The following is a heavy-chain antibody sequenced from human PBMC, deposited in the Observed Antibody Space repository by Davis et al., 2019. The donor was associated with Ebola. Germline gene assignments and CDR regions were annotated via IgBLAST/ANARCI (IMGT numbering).Heavy chain of an antibody. V-gene: IGHV3-48*02. CDR3: ARDLSSSTPFDY. CDR1: GFTFSNYA. D-gene: IGHD6-13*01. Sequence: GESLKISCAASGFTFSNYALSWVRQTPGKGLEWLSSITSSGDNSYYADSVKGRFTISRDNAKNSLYLQMNSLRDEDTAVYYCARDLSSSTPFDYWGQGTLVTVSS. CDR2: ITSSGDNS. J-gene: IGHJ4*02.